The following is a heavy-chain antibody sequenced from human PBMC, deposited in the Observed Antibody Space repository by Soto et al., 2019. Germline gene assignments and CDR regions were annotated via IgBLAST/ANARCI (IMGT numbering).Heavy chain of an antibody. CDR2: IYDTDTT. D-gene: IGHD3-9*01. Sequence: EVQLVESGGGLIQPGGSLRLSCAGSGFSVRANYMSWVRQAPGKGLEWVSVIYDTDTTYYADSVKGRFIISRDISKTILSLQMNVLKSEDTALYYFPGYGYWGQGTLVTVSS. V-gene: IGHV3-53*01. CDR3: PGYGY. CDR1: GFSVRANY. J-gene: IGHJ4*02.